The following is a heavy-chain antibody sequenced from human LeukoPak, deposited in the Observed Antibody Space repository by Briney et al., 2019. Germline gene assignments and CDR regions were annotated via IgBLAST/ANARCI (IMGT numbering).Heavy chain of an antibody. CDR1: GFTFSSYG. CDR2: VSYDGSNK. D-gene: IGHD3-22*01. J-gene: IGHJ3*02. Sequence: ERSLRLSCAASGFTFSSYGMHWVRRAPGKGLEWVAVVSYDGSNKYYADSVKGRFTISRDNSKNTLYLQMNSLRAEDTAVYYCAKYYDSSGYPDAFDIWGQGTMVTVSS. CDR3: AKYYDSSGYPDAFDI. V-gene: IGHV3-30*18.